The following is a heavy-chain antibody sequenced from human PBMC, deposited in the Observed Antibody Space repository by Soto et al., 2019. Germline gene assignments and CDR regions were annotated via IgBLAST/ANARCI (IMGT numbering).Heavy chain of an antibody. J-gene: IGHJ6*02. CDR2: VDTSGST. CDR3: ARYSSNWFQTEGMDV. Sequence: ETLSLTCTVSNTSISGYYWTWIRQPAGKGLEWIGRVDTSGSTNYNPSLKSRVTTSLDTSKSHFSLRLTSVTAADTAVYYCARYSSNWFQTEGMDVWGQGTTVT. CDR1: NTSISGYY. D-gene: IGHD6-13*01. V-gene: IGHV4-4*07.